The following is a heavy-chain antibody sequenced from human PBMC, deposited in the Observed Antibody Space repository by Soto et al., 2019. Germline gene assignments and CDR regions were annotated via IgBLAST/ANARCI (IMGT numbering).Heavy chain of an antibody. D-gene: IGHD1-1*01. Sequence: GGSLRLSCEASGFMFGTSGMHWVRQAPGKGLEWVSGIWLDGSERYYSDSVKGRFTISRDNSKNTLFLQMNSLRVEDTAVYFCARDASGTTSFLASWGQGTLVTVSS. J-gene: IGHJ5*01. CDR2: IWLDGSER. CDR3: ARDASGTTSFLAS. CDR1: GFMFGTSG. V-gene: IGHV3-33*01.